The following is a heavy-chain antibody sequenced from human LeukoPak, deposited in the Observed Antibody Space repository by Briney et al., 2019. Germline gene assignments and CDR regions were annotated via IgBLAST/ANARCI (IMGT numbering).Heavy chain of an antibody. D-gene: IGHD3-10*01. Sequence: GGSLRLSCAASGFTFSSYAMSWVRQAPGKGLEWVSAISGSGGSTYYADSVKGRFTISRDNSKNTLYLQMNSLRAEDTAVYYCAKGPVRGVLTYYFDYWGQGTLVTASS. V-gene: IGHV3-23*01. CDR2: ISGSGGST. CDR3: AKGPVRGVLTYYFDY. J-gene: IGHJ4*02. CDR1: GFTFSSYA.